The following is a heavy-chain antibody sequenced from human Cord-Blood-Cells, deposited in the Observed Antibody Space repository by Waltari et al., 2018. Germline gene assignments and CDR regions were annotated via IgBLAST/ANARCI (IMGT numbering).Heavy chain of an antibody. D-gene: IGHD4-4*01. CDR1: VGSFRGFS. CDR2: INHSGST. J-gene: IGHJ3*02. Sequence: QVHLPQWGAGLLKPSATLSHTCAVYVGSFRGFSWSCLRQPPGKGLEWIGEINHSGSTNYNPSLKSRVTISVDTSKNQFSLKLSSVTAADTAVYYCARGVTVTRNAFDIWGQGTMVTVSS. CDR3: ARGVTVTRNAFDI. V-gene: IGHV4-34*01.